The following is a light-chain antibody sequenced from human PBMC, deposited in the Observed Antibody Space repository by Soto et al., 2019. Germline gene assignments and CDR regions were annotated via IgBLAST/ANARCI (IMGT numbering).Light chain of an antibody. CDR1: HSVNSN. Sequence: EIVMTQSPATLSVSPGERATLSCRASHSVNSNLAWYQQKPGRAPRLLIYAASTRASGCPVRFSGSGSGTEFILTISSLQSEDSAIYYCQQYNNWPPVTFGQGTRLEIK. V-gene: IGKV3-15*01. J-gene: IGKJ5*01. CDR3: QQYNNWPPVT. CDR2: AAS.